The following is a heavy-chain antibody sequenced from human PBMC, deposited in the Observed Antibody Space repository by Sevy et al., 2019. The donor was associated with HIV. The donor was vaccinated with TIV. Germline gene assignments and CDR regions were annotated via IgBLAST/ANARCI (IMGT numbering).Heavy chain of an antibody. CDR3: ARDMLGYCSSTSCYAEGYFDY. CDR2: IYYSGST. CDR1: GGSISSYY. J-gene: IGHJ4*02. V-gene: IGHV4-59*01. Sequence: SETLSLTCTVSGGSISSYYWSWIRQPPGKGLEWIGYIYYSGSTNYNPSLKSRVTISVDTSKNQFSLKLSSVTAAGTAVYYCARDMLGYCSSTSCYAEGYFDYWGQGTLVTVSS. D-gene: IGHD2-2*01.